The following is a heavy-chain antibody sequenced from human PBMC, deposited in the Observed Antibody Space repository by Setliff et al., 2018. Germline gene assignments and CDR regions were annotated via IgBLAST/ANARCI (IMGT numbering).Heavy chain of an antibody. V-gene: IGHV1-69*13. Sequence: VASVKVSCKASGGTFSSYAISWVRQAPGQGLEWMGGIIPMFSTTNYAQNFQGRVTITADESTTTAYMELSSLRSEDTAMYYCAIIGHDSSGYYWIFDYWGQGTLVTVSS. J-gene: IGHJ4*02. CDR3: AIIGHDSSGYYWIFDY. CDR1: GGTFSSYA. CDR2: IIPMFSTT. D-gene: IGHD3-22*01.